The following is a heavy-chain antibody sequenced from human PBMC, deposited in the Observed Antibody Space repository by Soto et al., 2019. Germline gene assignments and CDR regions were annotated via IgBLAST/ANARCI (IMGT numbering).Heavy chain of an antibody. CDR2: ISGYNGNT. J-gene: IGHJ4*02. CDR1: GYTFTDYG. CDR3: AREGQLGY. V-gene: IGHV1-18*01. D-gene: IGHD6-6*01. Sequence: ASVKVSCKASGYTFTDYGFSWVRQAPGQGLEWMGWISGYNGNTNYAERLQGRVTMTTDTSTSTAYMELKSLRYDDTAVYYCAREGQLGYWGQGTPVTVSS.